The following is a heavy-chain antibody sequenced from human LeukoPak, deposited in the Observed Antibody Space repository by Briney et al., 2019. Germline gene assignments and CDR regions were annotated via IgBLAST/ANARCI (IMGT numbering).Heavy chain of an antibody. Sequence: GGSLRLSCAASGFTYSNYAMNWVRQAPGKGLEWVSSISGSGGSTYYADSVKGRFTISRDNSKNTLYLQMNSLSAEDTAVYYCAKDTKPGTGWFDPWGQGTLVTVSS. CDR2: ISGSGGST. D-gene: IGHD3-3*01. CDR1: GFTYSNYA. CDR3: AKDTKPGTGWFDP. V-gene: IGHV3-23*01. J-gene: IGHJ5*02.